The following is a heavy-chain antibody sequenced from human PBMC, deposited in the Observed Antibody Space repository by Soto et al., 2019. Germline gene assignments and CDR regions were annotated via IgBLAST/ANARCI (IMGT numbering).Heavy chain of an antibody. CDR2: ISYDGSNK. Sequence: GGSLRLSCAASGFTFSSYGMHWVRQAPGKGLEWVAVISYDGSNKYYADSVKGRFTISRDNSKNTLYLQMNSLRAEDTAVYYCAKCLRYDRDRIDYWGQGTLVTVSS. V-gene: IGHV3-30*18. D-gene: IGHD5-12*01. CDR3: AKCLRYDRDRIDY. CDR1: GFTFSSYG. J-gene: IGHJ4*02.